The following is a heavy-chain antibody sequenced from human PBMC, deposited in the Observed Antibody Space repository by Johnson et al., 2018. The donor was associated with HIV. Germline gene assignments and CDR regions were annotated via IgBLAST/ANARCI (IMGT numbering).Heavy chain of an antibody. J-gene: IGHJ3*02. CDR1: GFTFSNYA. V-gene: IGHV3-30*04. CDR2: IWYDGSNK. CDR3: ARGYTWNDVSI. D-gene: IGHD1-1*01. Sequence: QVQLVESGGGVVQPGRSLRLSCAVSGFTFSNYAIHWVRQAPGQGLEWVAVIWYDGSNKYYADSVKGRFTISRDNFKNTVYLQMNSLRTVDTAVYYCARGYTWNDVSIWGQGTMVTVSS.